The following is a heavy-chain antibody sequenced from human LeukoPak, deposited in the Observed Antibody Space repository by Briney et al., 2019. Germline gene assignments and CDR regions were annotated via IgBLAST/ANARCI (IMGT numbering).Heavy chain of an antibody. Sequence: ASVKVSCKASGYTFTSNAMNWVRQAPGQGLELMGWISTNTGNPTYAQGFTGRFVFSSDTSVSTAYLQISSLKAEDTAVYYCARDNAGNIDYWGQGTLVTVSS. J-gene: IGHJ4*02. CDR2: ISTNTGNP. D-gene: IGHD2/OR15-2a*01. V-gene: IGHV7-4-1*02. CDR1: GYTFTSNA. CDR3: ARDNAGNIDY.